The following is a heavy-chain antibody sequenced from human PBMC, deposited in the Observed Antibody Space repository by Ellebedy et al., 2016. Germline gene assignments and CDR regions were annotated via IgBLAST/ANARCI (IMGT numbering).Heavy chain of an antibody. CDR3: AREWGGPHGNWFDP. CDR2: ISYDGSNK. Sequence: GESLKISXAASGFTFSSYAMHWVRQAPGKGLEWVAVISYDGSNKYYADSVKGRFTISRDNSKNTLYLQMNSLRAEDTAVYYCAREWGGPHGNWFDPWGQGTLVTVSS. D-gene: IGHD3-16*01. V-gene: IGHV3-30-3*01. CDR1: GFTFSSYA. J-gene: IGHJ5*02.